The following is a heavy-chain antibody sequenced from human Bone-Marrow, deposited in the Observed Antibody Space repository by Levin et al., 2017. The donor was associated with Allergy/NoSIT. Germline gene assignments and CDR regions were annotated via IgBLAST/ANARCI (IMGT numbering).Heavy chain of an antibody. D-gene: IGHD3-10*01. CDR3: VRQTWDYYGAGGDYYYMDV. J-gene: IGHJ6*03. CDR2: IYYSGST. Sequence: MPSETLSLTCTVSGGSISGRSYYWGWIRQPPGKGLEWIGSIYYSGSTYYNPSLKSRVTISVDTSKNQFSLKLSSVTAADTAVYYCVRQTWDYYGAGGDYYYMDVWGKGTTVTVSS. CDR1: GGSISGRSYY. V-gene: IGHV4-39*01.